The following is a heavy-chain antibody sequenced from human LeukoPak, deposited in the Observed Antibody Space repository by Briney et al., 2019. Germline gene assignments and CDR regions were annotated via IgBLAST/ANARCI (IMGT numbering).Heavy chain of an antibody. D-gene: IGHD1-26*01. CDR1: GFTFSSYA. V-gene: IGHV3-66*01. CDR2: IYSGGTT. CDR3: ARDVVGTTKFDY. Sequence: GGSLRLSCAASGFTFSSYAMNWVRQAPGKGLEWVSVIYSGGTTYYADSVKGRVTISRDNSKNTLYLQMNSLRAEDTAVYYCARDVVGTTKFDYWGQGTLVTVSS. J-gene: IGHJ4*02.